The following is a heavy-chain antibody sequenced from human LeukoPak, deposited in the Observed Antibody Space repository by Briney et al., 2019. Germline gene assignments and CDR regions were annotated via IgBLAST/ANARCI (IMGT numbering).Heavy chain of an antibody. CDR3: ARGGTVTRFDY. CDR1: GFTFSSYW. CDR2: INSDGSST. Sequence: PGGSLRLSCAASGFTFSSYWMHWVRQAPGKGLVWVSRINSDGSSTSYADSVKGRFTISRDNAKNTLYLQMNSLRAEDTAVYYCARGGTVTRFDYWGQGTLVTVSS. D-gene: IGHD4-17*01. J-gene: IGHJ4*02. V-gene: IGHV3-74*01.